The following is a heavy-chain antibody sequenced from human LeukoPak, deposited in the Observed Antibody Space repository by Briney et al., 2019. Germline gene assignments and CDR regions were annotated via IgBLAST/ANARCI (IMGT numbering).Heavy chain of an antibody. D-gene: IGHD3-3*01. CDR1: GYSFTGYY. CDR2: INPNNGGT. V-gene: IGHV1-2*02. J-gene: IGHJ6*04. CDR3: ARGQAFLTPYFVFWGGRRPSFGLDV. Sequence: ASVKVSCKASGYSFTGYYLHWVRQAPGEGLEWMGWINPNNGGTNFAQKFQGRVTMTRNTSISTAYMDLRKLTSDDTAVYYCARGQAFLTPYFVFWGGRRPSFGLDVWGAGTTVTVSS.